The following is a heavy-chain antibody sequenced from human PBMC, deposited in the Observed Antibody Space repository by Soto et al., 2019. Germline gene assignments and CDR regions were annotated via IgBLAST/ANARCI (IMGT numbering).Heavy chain of an antibody. V-gene: IGHV4-61*01. D-gene: IGHD3-3*01. J-gene: IGHJ6*02. Sequence: PAETLSLTCTVSGGSVSSGTYHWSWIRPAPGQGLEWICDSYYNWSANYNPALMSRVTISVNTSKNQLSVNLTSVTAADTALYNCARLQFYDIWSSSVAMDVWGQGTTVTVSS. CDR3: ARLQFYDIWSSSVAMDV. CDR1: GGSVSSGTYH. CDR2: SYYNWSA.